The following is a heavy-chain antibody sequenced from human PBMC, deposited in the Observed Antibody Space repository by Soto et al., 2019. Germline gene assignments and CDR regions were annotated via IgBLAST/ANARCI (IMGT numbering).Heavy chain of an antibody. CDR3: AREPAGDYDVGYFDY. J-gene: IGHJ4*02. CDR2: IYYSGST. Sequence: SETLSLTCTVSGGSISSYYWSWIRQPPGKGLEWIGYIYYSGSTNYNPSLKSRVTISVDTSKNQFSLKLSSVTAADTAVYYCAREPAGDYDVGYFDYWGQGTLVTVSS. CDR1: GGSISSYY. D-gene: IGHD4-17*01. V-gene: IGHV4-59*01.